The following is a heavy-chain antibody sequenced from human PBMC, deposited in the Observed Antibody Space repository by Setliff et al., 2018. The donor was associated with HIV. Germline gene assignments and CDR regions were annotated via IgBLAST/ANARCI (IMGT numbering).Heavy chain of an antibody. CDR1: GGSFSGYC. CDR2: IQHSGRT. J-gene: IGHJ6*02. CDR3: ARSILVPAAMDYYYYGMDV. V-gene: IGHV4-34*01. D-gene: IGHD2-2*01. Sequence: SETLSLTCAVYGGSFSGYCWSWIRQPPGKGLEWIGEIQHSGRTNYNPSLKSRVTISVHRSKNQFSLKLSSVTAADTAVYYCARSILVPAAMDYYYYGMDVWGQGTTVTVSS.